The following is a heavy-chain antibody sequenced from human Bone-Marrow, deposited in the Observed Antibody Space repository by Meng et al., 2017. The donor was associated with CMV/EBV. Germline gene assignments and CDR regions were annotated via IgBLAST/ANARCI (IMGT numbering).Heavy chain of an antibody. V-gene: IGHV6-1*01. CDR3: ARVHYDDSSGYYYAGWFDP. J-gene: IGHJ5*02. D-gene: IGHD3-22*01. CDR2: TYYRSKWYN. CDR1: GDSVSSNSAA. Sequence: SETLSLTCAISGDSVSSNSAAWNWIRQSPSRGLEWLGRTYYRSKWYNDYAVSVKSRITINPDTSKNQFSLQQNSVTPEDTAVYDCARVHYDDSSGYYYAGWFDPWGQGTLVTVSS.